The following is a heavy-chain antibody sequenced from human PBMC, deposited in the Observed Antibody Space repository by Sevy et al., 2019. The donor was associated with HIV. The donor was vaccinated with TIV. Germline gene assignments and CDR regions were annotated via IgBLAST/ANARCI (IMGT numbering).Heavy chain of an antibody. CDR3: ARDQRAYYDFWSGYSQPYYYYGMDV. Sequence: GESLKISCAASGFTFSSYSMNWVRQAPGKGLEWVSYISSSSSTIYYADSVKGRFTISRDNAKNSLYLQMNSLRAEDTAVYYCARDQRAYYDFWSGYSQPYYYYGMDVWGQGTTVTVSS. D-gene: IGHD3-3*01. V-gene: IGHV3-48*01. CDR1: GFTFSSYS. CDR2: ISSSSSTI. J-gene: IGHJ6*02.